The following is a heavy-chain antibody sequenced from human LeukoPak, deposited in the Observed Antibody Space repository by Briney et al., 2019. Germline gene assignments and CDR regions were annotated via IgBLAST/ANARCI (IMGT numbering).Heavy chain of an antibody. CDR3: ARGFNDYNNDVYFYYMDI. CDR1: GDSISDHN. D-gene: IGHD4-11*01. Sequence: SETLSLTCTVSGDSISDHNWSWRRQSPRKGQEWISYFYNSVYFYKSGGTNYNPSLKSRVTISGDTSKNQFSLKLTSVTAADTAVYYCARGFNDYNNDVYFYYMDIWGKGTTVTVSS. V-gene: IGHV4-59*11. CDR2: FYNSVYFYKSGGT. J-gene: IGHJ6*03.